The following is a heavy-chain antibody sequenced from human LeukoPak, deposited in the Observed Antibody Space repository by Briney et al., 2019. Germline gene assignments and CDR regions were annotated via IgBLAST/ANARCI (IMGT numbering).Heavy chain of an antibody. CDR1: GGSTSNSF. V-gene: IGHV4-4*07. Sequence: SETLSLTCTVSGGSTSNSFWSWIRQPAGKGLEWIGRIYTSGSTNYNPSLKSRVTMSVDTSKNQFSLKLSSVTAADTAVYYCARVQLLGSSSDAFDIWGQGTMVTVSS. J-gene: IGHJ3*02. CDR2: IYTSGST. D-gene: IGHD6-6*01. CDR3: ARVQLLGSSSDAFDI.